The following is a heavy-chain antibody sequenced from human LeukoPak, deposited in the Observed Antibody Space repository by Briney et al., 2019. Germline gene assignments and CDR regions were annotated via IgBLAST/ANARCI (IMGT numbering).Heavy chain of an antibody. CDR2: IYNSGST. J-gene: IGHJ4*02. CDR3: ARDRELGY. CDR1: GDSISIYY. Sequence: SEILSLTCSVSGDSISIYYWSWIRQPPGKGLEWIGYIYNSGSTNYNPSLKSRVTISVDTSKNQFSLKLTSVTAADTAVYYCARDRELGYWGQGTLVTVSS. V-gene: IGHV4-59*01. D-gene: IGHD3-10*01.